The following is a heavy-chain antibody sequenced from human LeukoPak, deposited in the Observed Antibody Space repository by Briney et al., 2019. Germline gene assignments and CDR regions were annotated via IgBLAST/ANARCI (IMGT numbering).Heavy chain of an antibody. CDR3: ARGKRGSGSYYNGVDY. Sequence: PGGSLRLSCAASGFTFSDNYMSWIRQAPGKGLEWVSYISSSSSYTNYADSMQGRFTISRDNAKNSLYLQMNSLRAEDTAVYYCARGKRGSGSYYNGVDYWGQGTLVTVSS. J-gene: IGHJ4*02. CDR1: GFTFSDNY. CDR2: ISSSSSYT. D-gene: IGHD3-10*01. V-gene: IGHV3-11*05.